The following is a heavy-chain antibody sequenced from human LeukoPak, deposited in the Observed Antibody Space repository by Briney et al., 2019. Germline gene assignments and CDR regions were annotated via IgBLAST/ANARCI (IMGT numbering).Heavy chain of an antibody. Sequence: KSSETLSLTCAVYGGSISSYYWTWIRQPPGKGLEWIGYIHYSGSSRSHPSLNSRVTMSVDTSKSQFSLKLTSVTAADTAVYYCARGRRTAVVTDFDYWDQGILVTVSS. D-gene: IGHD2-21*02. CDR1: GGSISSYY. CDR2: IHYSGSS. J-gene: IGHJ4*02. V-gene: IGHV4-59*01. CDR3: ARGRRTAVVTDFDY.